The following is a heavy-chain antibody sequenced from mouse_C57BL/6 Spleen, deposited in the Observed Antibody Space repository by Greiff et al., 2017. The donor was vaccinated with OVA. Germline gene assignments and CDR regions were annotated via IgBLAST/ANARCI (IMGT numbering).Heavy chain of an antibody. CDR1: GYTFTDYY. D-gene: IGHD2-1*01. CDR2: INPNNGGT. J-gene: IGHJ4*01. V-gene: IGHV1-26*01. CDR3: ARGDGNYVAMDY. Sequence: EVMLQQSGPELVKPGASVKISCKASGYTFTDYYMNWVKQSHGKSLEWIGDINPNNGGTSYNQKFKGKATLTVDKSSSTAYMELRSLTSEDSAVYYCARGDGNYVAMDYWGQGTSVTVSS.